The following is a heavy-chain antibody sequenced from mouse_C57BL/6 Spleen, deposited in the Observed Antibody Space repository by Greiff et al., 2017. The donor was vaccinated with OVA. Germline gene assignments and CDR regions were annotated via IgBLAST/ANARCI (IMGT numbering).Heavy chain of an antibody. CDR1: GFTFSDYG. Sequence: EVQLQESGGGLVKPGGSLKLSCAASGFTFSDYGMHWVRQAPEKGLEWVAYISSGSSTIYYADTVKGRFTISRDNAKNTLFLQMTSLRSEDTAMYYCARTYDGYYAWFAYWGQGTLVTVSA. D-gene: IGHD2-3*01. CDR3: ARTYDGYYAWFAY. V-gene: IGHV5-17*01. CDR2: ISSGSSTI. J-gene: IGHJ3*01.